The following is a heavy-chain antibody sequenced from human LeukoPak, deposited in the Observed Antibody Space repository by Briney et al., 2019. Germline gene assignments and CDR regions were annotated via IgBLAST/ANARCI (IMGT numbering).Heavy chain of an antibody. D-gene: IGHD1-26*01. Sequence: ASVKVSCKASGYTFTSYDINWVRQAPGQGLEWMGWINPNSGGTNYAQKFQGRVTMTRDTSISTAYMELSRLRSDDTAVYYCARGRIVGAYFDYWGQGTLVTVSS. CDR1: GYTFTSYD. J-gene: IGHJ4*02. CDR3: ARGRIVGAYFDY. CDR2: INPNSGGT. V-gene: IGHV1-2*02.